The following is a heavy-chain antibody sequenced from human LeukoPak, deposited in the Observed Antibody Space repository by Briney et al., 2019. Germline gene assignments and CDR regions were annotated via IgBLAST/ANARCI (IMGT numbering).Heavy chain of an antibody. D-gene: IGHD2-15*01. CDR2: IWYDGSNK. Sequence: PGGSLRLSCAASGFTFSSYGMHWVRQAPGKGLEWVAVIWYDGSNKYYADSVKGRFTISRDNSKNTLYLQMNSLRAEDTAVYYCAKGGGYCSGGSCYSGVFVHYWGQGTLVTVSS. J-gene: IGHJ4*02. CDR1: GFTFSSYG. V-gene: IGHV3-33*06. CDR3: AKGGGYCSGGSCYSGVFVHY.